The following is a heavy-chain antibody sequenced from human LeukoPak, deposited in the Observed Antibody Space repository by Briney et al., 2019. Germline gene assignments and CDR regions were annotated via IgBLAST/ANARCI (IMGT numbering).Heavy chain of an antibody. CDR2: IYYSGST. CDR1: GGSISSGDYY. V-gene: IGHV4-30-4*01. D-gene: IGHD2-2*01. CDR3: VGVPCTSTSCSHIDY. Sequence: SETLSLTCTVSGGSISSGDYYWSWIRQPPGKGLEWIGYIYYSGSTYYNPSLKSRVTISVDTSKNQFSLKLSSVTAADTAVYYWVGVPCTSTSCSHIDYWGQGTLVTVSS. J-gene: IGHJ4*02.